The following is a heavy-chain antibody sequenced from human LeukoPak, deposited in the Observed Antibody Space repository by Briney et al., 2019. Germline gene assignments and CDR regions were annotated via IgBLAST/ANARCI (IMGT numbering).Heavy chain of an antibody. V-gene: IGHV3-30*03. CDR1: GFTFSSYG. D-gene: IGHD5-18*01. Sequence: PGGSLRLSCAASGFTFSSYGMHWVRQAPGKGLEWVAVISYDGSNKYYADSVKGRFTISRDNAKNSLYLQMNSLRAEDTAVYYCARDEEIQLWSNAFDIWGQGTMVTVSS. CDR3: ARDEEIQLWSNAFDI. CDR2: ISYDGSNK. J-gene: IGHJ3*02.